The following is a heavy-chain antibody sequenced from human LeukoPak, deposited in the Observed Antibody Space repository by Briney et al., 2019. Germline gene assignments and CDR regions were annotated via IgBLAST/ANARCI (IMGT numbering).Heavy chain of an antibody. Sequence: GSLRLSCAASGFTVTGNYMSWIRQPPGKGLEWIGSIYYSGSTYYNPSLKSRVTISVDTSKNQFSLKLSSVTAADTAVYYCARQMITFGGVDYWGQGTLVTVSS. CDR2: IYYSGST. CDR1: GFTVTGNY. V-gene: IGHV4-39*01. D-gene: IGHD3-16*01. CDR3: ARQMITFGGVDY. J-gene: IGHJ4*02.